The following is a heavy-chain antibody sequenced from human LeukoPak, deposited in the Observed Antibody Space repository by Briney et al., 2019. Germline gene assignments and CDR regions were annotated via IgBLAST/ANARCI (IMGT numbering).Heavy chain of an antibody. CDR2: ISDSGGST. V-gene: IGHV3-23*01. Sequence: SGGSLRLSCAASGXTFSSYAMSWVRQAPGKGLEWVSAISDSGGSTYYADSVKGRFTISRDNSKNTLYLQMNSLRAEDTALYYCAKGRGYSGYDFFDYWGQGTLVTVSS. CDR1: GXTFSSYA. J-gene: IGHJ4*02. D-gene: IGHD5-12*01. CDR3: AKGRGYSGYDFFDY.